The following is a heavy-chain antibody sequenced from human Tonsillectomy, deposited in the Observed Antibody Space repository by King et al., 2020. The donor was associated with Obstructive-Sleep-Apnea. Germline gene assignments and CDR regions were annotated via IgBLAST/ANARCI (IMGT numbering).Heavy chain of an antibody. V-gene: IGHV1-2*02. J-gene: IGHJ5*02. Sequence: GQLVQSGAEVKKPGASVKVSCKTSGYTFTGYYMHWVRQAPGQGLEWMGWINPDSGGTNYAQKFQGRVTMTRDTAISTAYMELSRLRSDDTAVYYCAKDFGRFWSHSTSSHRCDPWGQGTLVIVSS. CDR3: AKDFGRFWSHSTSSHRCDP. CDR1: GYTFTGYY. D-gene: IGHD2-2*01. CDR2: INPDSGGT.